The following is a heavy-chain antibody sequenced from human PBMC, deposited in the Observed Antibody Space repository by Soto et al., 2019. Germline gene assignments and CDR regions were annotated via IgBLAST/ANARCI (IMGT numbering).Heavy chain of an antibody. CDR3: ARGSSPVDFGY. CDR2: INTYNGNT. V-gene: IGHV1-18*01. D-gene: IGHD6-13*01. CDR1: GYTFTNYG. Sequence: QVHLVQSGGEVKKPGASVKVSCKASGYTFTNYGVNWVRQAPGQGLEWMGWINTYNGNTNYAQRLQGRVTLTTDTSTRTAYMELRSLTSDDTAVYYCARGSSPVDFGYWGQGTLVTVSS. J-gene: IGHJ4*02.